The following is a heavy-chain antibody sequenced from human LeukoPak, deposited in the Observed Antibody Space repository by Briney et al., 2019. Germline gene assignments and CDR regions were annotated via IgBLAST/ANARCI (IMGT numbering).Heavy chain of an antibody. D-gene: IGHD3-3*01. CDR3: AKDFYDFWSGYYNEADAFDI. CDR1: GFTFSSYG. V-gene: IGHV3-30*18. Sequence: GGSLRLSCAASGFTFSSYGMHWVRQAPGKGLEWVAVISYDGSNKYYADSVKGRFTISRDNSKNTLYLQMNSLRAEDTAVYYCAKDFYDFWSGYYNEADAFDIWGQGTMVTVSS. CDR2: ISYDGSNK. J-gene: IGHJ3*02.